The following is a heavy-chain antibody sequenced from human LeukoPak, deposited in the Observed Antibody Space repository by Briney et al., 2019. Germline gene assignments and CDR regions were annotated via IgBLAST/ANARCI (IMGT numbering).Heavy chain of an antibody. CDR1: GFTFGSYA. CDR2: ISYDGGTT. D-gene: IGHD3-10*01. V-gene: IGHV3-30-3*01. J-gene: IGHJ4*02. Sequence: GRSLRLSCAASGFTFGSYAMNWVRQAPGKGLEWVAVISYDGGTTYYADSVKGRFTISRDNSKNTLYLQMNSLRAEDTAVYYCAKDMYYYGSGTIPLDYWGQGTLVTVSS. CDR3: AKDMYYYGSGTIPLDY.